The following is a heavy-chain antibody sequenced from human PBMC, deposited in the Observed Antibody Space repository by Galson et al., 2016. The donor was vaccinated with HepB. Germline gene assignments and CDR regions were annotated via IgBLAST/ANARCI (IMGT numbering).Heavy chain of an antibody. CDR2: MYHSGYT. J-gene: IGHJ4*02. CDR3: VRVWGKYFDY. D-gene: IGHD7-27*01. V-gene: IGHV4-4*02. CDR1: GGSFTNNNW. Sequence: SETLSLTCAVSGGSFTNNNWWSWVRQPPGKGLEWIREMYHSGYTNYNPSLKSRVTMSVDKSKNQFSLRLFAVTAADTAVYHCVRVWGKYFDYWGQGALVTVSS.